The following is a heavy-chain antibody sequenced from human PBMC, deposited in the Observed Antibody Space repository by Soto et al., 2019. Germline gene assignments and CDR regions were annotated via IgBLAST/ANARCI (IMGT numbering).Heavy chain of an antibody. J-gene: IGHJ5*02. CDR3: ATASSGDGWFDP. V-gene: IGHV1-24*01. D-gene: IGHD7-27*01. Sequence: ALVKIYCKVSGYTLPAFSMHGVRQAPGKGLEWMGGFDPEDGETIYAQKFQGRVTMTEDTSTDTAYMELSSLRSEDTAVYYCATASSGDGWFDPWGQGTLVTVSS. CDR2: FDPEDGET. CDR1: GYTLPAFS.